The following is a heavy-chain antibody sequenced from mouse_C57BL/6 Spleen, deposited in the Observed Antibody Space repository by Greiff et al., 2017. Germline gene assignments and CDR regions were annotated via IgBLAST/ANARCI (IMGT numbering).Heavy chain of an antibody. V-gene: IGHV3-6*01. J-gene: IGHJ2*01. CDR1: GYSITSGYY. CDR3: ARDFGYDVAFDY. D-gene: IGHD2-2*01. CDR2: ISYDGSN. Sequence: EVQLQQSGPGLVKPSQSLSLTCSVTGYSITSGYYWNWIRQFPGNKLEWMGYISYDGSNNYNPSLKNRISITRDTSKNQFFLKLNSVTTEDTATYYCARDFGYDVAFDYWGQGTTLTVSS.